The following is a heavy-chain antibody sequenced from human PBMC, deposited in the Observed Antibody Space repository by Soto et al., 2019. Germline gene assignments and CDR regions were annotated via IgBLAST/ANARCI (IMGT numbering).Heavy chain of an antibody. CDR2: ISGSGGST. Sequence: EVQLLESGGGLVQPGGSLRLSCAASGFTVSSYAMSWVRQAPGKGLEWVSAISGSGGSTYYADSVKGRFTISRDNSKNTLYLKINSQRAEDTAVYYCAKVNGPYIVLMVSRSFDYWGQGTLVTVSS. J-gene: IGHJ4*02. V-gene: IGHV3-23*01. CDR1: GFTVSSYA. CDR3: AKVNGPYIVLMVSRSFDY. D-gene: IGHD2-8*01.